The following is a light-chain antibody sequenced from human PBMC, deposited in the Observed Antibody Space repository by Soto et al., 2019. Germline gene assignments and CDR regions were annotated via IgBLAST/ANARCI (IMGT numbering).Light chain of an antibody. Sequence: QSVLTQPASVSGSPGQSITISCTGTSSDVGGYNYVSWYQQHPGKAPKLMIYDVSNRPSGVSIRFSGSKSGNTASLTIFGLQAEDEADYYCSSYTSSSTLPLFGTGTKVTVL. CDR2: DVS. CDR3: SSYTSSSTLPL. CDR1: SSDVGGYNY. J-gene: IGLJ1*01. V-gene: IGLV2-14*01.